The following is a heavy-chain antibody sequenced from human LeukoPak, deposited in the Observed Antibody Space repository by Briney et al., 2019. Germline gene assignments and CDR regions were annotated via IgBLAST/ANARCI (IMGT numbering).Heavy chain of an antibody. CDR1: CGSVSSSSYY. D-gene: IGHD1-26*01. Sequence: SETLSLTCTVSCGSVSSSSYYWGWIRQPPGRGLEWIGSIYYSGNTYYNPSLKSRVTISVDTSKNQFSLKLSSVTAADTAVYHCARRRSGSYYEYSDWGQGTLVTVSS. V-gene: IGHV4-39*01. CDR3: ARRRSGSYYEYSD. J-gene: IGHJ4*02. CDR2: IYYSGNT.